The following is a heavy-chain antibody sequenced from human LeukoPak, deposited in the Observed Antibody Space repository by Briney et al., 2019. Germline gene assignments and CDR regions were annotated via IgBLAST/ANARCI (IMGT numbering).Heavy chain of an antibody. CDR3: ARGAHCGDAYNTALRLGY. CDR1: GFTFSSYP. V-gene: IGHV3-30-3*01. J-gene: IGHJ4*02. D-gene: IGHD5-24*01. CDR2: ISYDGSSE. Sequence: GGSLRLSCAASGFTFSSYPMHWVRQAPGKGLEWVAIISYDGSSEYYADCVKGRFTISRDNSKNTLYLRMNSLRTEDTAIYYCARGAHCGDAYNTALRLGYWGQGTLVTVSS.